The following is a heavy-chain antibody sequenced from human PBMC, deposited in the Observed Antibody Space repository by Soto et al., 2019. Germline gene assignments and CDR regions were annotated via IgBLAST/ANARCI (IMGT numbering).Heavy chain of an antibody. D-gene: IGHD6-19*01. CDR3: ARGTQWPGIYYFDY. J-gene: IGHJ4*02. Sequence: GGSLRLSCAASGFTLRSYGMHWVRQAPGRGLEWVAVIGYDGSNKYYADSVKGRFAISRDNSKNTLYLQMNSLRAEDTAVYYCARGTQWPGIYYFDYWGQGTLVTVYS. CDR1: GFTLRSYG. CDR2: IGYDGSNK. V-gene: IGHV3-33*01.